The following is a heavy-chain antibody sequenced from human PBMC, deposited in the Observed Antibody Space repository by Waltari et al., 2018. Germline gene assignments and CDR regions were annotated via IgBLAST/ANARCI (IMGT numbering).Heavy chain of an antibody. CDR3: ARGRKWEHDAFDI. D-gene: IGHD1-26*01. V-gene: IGHV3-7*04. CDR1: GFTFSSYW. CDR2: IKQGGSEK. Sequence: EVQLVESGGGLVQPGGSLRLSCAASGFTFSSYWMSWVRRAPGKGLEWVANIKQGGSEKYEVDSEKGRFTISRDNAKNSLYLQMNSRRAEDTAVYYCARGRKWEHDAFDIWGQGTMVTVSS. J-gene: IGHJ3*02.